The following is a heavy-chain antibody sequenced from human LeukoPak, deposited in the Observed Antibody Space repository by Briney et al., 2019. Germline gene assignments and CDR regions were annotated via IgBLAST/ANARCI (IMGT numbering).Heavy chain of an antibody. CDR2: ISSSSDSI. V-gene: IGHV3-48*04. Sequence: GGSLRLSCAASGFTFSSYSMNWVRQAPGKGLEWVSYISSSSDSIYYADSVKGRFTISRDNAKNSLYLQMNSLRAEDTAVYYCARVVATIANWFDPWGQGTLVTVSS. CDR1: GFTFSSYS. D-gene: IGHD5-12*01. CDR3: ARVVATIANWFDP. J-gene: IGHJ5*02.